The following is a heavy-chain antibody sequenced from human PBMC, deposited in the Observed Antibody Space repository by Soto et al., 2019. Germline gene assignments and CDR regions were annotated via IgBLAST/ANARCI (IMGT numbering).Heavy chain of an antibody. V-gene: IGHV4-59*01. CDR3: AREADPIFCTGGSCYGGWFDT. Sequence: PSETLSLTCTVSGGSITNYYRSWIRQPPGKGLEWIGYIYSSGSTYYNPSLKSRVTISLDTSKNQFSLRLTSMSAADTAVYYCAREADPIFCTGGSCYGGWFDTWGQGTLVTVSS. CDR1: GGSITNYY. J-gene: IGHJ5*02. CDR2: IYSSGST. D-gene: IGHD2-15*01.